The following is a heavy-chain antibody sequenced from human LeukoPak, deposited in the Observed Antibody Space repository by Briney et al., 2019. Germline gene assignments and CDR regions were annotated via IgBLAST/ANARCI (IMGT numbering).Heavy chain of an antibody. D-gene: IGHD4-11*01. CDR3: ARGPDYSNYVDY. Sequence: SETLSLTCTVSGGSISSGSSYWSWIRQPAGKGLEWIGRISTSGSTKYNPSLKSRVTIPVDTSKSQFSLKLSSVTAADTAVYYCARGPDYSNYVDYWGQGTLVTVSS. CDR1: GGSISSGSSY. CDR2: ISTSGST. V-gene: IGHV4-61*02. J-gene: IGHJ4*02.